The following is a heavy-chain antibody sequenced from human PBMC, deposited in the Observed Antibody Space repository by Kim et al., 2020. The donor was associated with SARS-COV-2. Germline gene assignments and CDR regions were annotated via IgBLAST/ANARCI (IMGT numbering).Heavy chain of an antibody. J-gene: IGHJ6*02. CDR3: ARDILIAVAGTFHYYYGMDV. Sequence: GGSLRLSCAASGFTFSSYAMHWVRQAPGKGLEWVAVISYDGSNKYYADSVKGRFTISRDNSKNTLYLQMNSLRAEDKAVYYCARDILIAVAGTFHYYYGMDVWGQGTTVTVSS. V-gene: IGHV3-30*04. CDR1: GFTFSSYA. D-gene: IGHD6-19*01. CDR2: ISYDGSNK.